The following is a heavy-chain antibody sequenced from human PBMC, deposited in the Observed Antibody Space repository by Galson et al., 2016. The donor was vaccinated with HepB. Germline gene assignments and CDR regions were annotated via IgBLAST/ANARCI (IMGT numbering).Heavy chain of an antibody. Sequence: SLRLSCAASGFTFGDFCMHWVRRAPGKGLMWVSRIRSGGSTTTYADSVKGRFTISRDNAKNTLYLQMNSLRADDTAVYYCVRENSGWYHDYWGQGTPVTVSP. D-gene: IGHD6-19*01. V-gene: IGHV3-74*01. CDR3: VRENSGWYHDY. CDR2: IRSGGSTT. J-gene: IGHJ4*02. CDR1: GFTFGDFC.